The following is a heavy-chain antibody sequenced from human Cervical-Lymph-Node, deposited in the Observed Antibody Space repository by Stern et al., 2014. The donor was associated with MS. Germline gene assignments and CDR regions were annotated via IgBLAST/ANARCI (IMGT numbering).Heavy chain of an antibody. CDR2: SYPDSSDV. CDR3: ARQRYFDY. V-gene: IGHV5-51*01. J-gene: IGHJ4*02. CDR1: GNTFTSYW. Sequence: VQLGQSGPEVKKPGASLKISCQASGNTFTSYWIRWVRQMPGKGLEWSAISYPDSSDVRYSPSTHARVTTPANKSSSPAYLQWNNLKASDAAIYYCARQRYFDYWGQGTLVTVSS.